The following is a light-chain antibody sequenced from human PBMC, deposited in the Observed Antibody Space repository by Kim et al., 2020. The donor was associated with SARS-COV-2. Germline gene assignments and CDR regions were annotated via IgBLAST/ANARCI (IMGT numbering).Light chain of an antibody. J-gene: IGLJ2*01. CDR3: QVWDSSSDHCV. CDR1: NFGSKS. CDR2: YDR. Sequence: SYELTQPPSVSVAPGKTARITCGGHNFGSKSVHWYQQKPGQAPVLVIYYDRDRPSGIPERFSGSNSGNTATLTISGVEAGDEADYYCQVWDSSSDHCVFGGGTKLTVL. V-gene: IGLV3-21*04.